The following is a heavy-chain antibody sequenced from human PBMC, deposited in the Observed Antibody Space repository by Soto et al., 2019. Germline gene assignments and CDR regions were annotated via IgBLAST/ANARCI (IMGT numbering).Heavy chain of an antibody. CDR1: GYTFTSYA. V-gene: IGHV1-3*01. CDR3: ARDSRPPCGYGSSIVGLAI. CDR2: ISAGNGNT. Sequence: QVQLVQSGAEVKKPGASVKVSCKASGYTFTSYAMDWVRQAPGQRLEWMGWISAGNGNTKYSQKFQGRVTITRDTSASTAYMELSSLRFEDTAVYYCARDSRPPCGYGSSIVGLAIWGQGTMVTVSS. D-gene: IGHD3-16*02. J-gene: IGHJ3*02.